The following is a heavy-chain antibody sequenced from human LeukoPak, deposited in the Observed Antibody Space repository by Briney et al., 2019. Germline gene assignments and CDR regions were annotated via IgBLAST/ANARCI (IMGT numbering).Heavy chain of an antibody. CDR2: ITTSGSTI. Sequence: GGSLRLSCAASGFTFSSYEMNWVRQAPGKGLEWVSYITTSGSTIYYTDSVRGRFTISRDNANNSLYLQVNSLRAGDTAVYYCARTPKGYCSGGSCYVHHYMDVWGKGTTVTVSS. CDR1: GFTFSSYE. CDR3: ARTPKGYCSGGSCYVHHYMDV. D-gene: IGHD2-15*01. V-gene: IGHV3-48*03. J-gene: IGHJ6*03.